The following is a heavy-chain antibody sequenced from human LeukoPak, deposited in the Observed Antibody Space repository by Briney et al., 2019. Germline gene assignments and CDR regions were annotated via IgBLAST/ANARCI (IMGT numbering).Heavy chain of an antibody. CDR2: IFYGGNT. CDR3: ARVRRYCSGGSCYRTYYYYGMDV. Sequence: PSETLSLTCTVSGGSISSSSYYWGWIRQPPGEGLEWIGTIFYGGNTYYNPSLKSRVTISVDTSKNQFSLKVSSVTAADTAVYYCARVRRYCSGGSCYRTYYYYGMDVWGQGTTVTVSS. J-gene: IGHJ6*02. D-gene: IGHD2-15*01. V-gene: IGHV4-39*01. CDR1: GGSISSSSYY.